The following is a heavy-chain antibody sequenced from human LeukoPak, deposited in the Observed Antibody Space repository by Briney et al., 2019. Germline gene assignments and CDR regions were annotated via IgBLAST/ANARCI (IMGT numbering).Heavy chain of an antibody. CDR3: VRASRGSRSDN. Sequence: GGSLRLSCAASGFTFSIYWMSWVRQAPGKGLEWVANIKEDGSEKYYVDSVKGRFTISRDNAKNSLYLQMNSLRDEDTAVYYCVRASRGSRSDNWGQGTLVAVSS. D-gene: IGHD6-19*01. CDR2: IKEDGSEK. J-gene: IGHJ4*02. V-gene: IGHV3-7*04. CDR1: GFTFSIYW.